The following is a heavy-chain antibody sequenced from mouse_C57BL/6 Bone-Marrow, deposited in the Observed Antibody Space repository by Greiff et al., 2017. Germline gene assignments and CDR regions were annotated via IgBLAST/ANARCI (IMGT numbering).Heavy chain of an antibody. J-gene: IGHJ1*03. CDR2: ISGGGGNT. V-gene: IGHV5-9*01. D-gene: IGHD1-1*01. CDR1: GFTFSSYT. Sequence: VQGVESGGGLVKPGGSLKLSCAASGFTFSSYTMSWVRQTPEKRLQWVAAISGGGGNTYYPDSVKGRFTISRDNDKNILYLQMSSRRSEDTALYYCSRQVTTVLATKYFDVWGTGTTVTVSS. CDR3: SRQVTTVLATKYFDV.